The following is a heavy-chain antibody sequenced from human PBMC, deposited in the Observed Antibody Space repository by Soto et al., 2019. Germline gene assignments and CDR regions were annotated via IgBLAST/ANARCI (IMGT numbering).Heavy chain of an antibody. CDR3: AREAPPYYYGSSGYSGLRWFDP. CDR2: IFYSGST. V-gene: IGHV4-61*01. CDR1: GGSVSSGSYY. J-gene: IGHJ5*02. D-gene: IGHD3-22*01. Sequence: PSETLSLTCTVSGGSVSSGSYYWSWIRQPPGKGLEWIGYIFYSGSTNYNPSLKSRVTISVDTSKNQFSLKLSSVTAADTAVYYCAREAPPYYYGSSGYSGLRWFDPWGQGTLVTVSS.